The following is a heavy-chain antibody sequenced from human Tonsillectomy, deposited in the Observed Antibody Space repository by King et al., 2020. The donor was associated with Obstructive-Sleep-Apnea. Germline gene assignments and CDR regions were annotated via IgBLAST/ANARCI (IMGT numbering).Heavy chain of an antibody. Sequence: VQLVESGGGLVQPGRSLRLSCAASGFTFDDYGMHWVRQAPGKGLEWVSGISWNSGGIGYADSVKGRFTISRDNAKNSLYLQMKSLRSEDTALYYCARARRILTGYALDFWGQGTLVIVSS. CDR3: ARARRILTGYALDF. CDR1: GFTFDDYG. V-gene: IGHV3-9*01. CDR2: ISWNSGGI. J-gene: IGHJ4*02. D-gene: IGHD3-9*01.